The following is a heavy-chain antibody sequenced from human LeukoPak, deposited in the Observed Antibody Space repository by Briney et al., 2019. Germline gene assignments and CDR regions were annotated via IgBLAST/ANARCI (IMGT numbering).Heavy chain of an antibody. J-gene: IGHJ4*02. V-gene: IGHV3-21*01. Sequence: GGSLRLSCAASGFTFSSYSMNWVRQAPGKGLEWVSSISSSSSYIYYADSVKGRFTISRDNAKNSLYLQMNSLRAEDTAVYYCARVCSSTSCNVYYFDYWGQGTLVTVSS. D-gene: IGHD2-2*01. CDR2: ISSSSSYI. CDR1: GFTFSSYS. CDR3: ARVCSSTSCNVYYFDY.